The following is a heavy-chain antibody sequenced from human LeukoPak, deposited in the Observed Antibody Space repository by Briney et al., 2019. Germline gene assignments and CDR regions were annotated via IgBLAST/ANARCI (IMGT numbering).Heavy chain of an antibody. D-gene: IGHD3-10*01. CDR2: IYYSGST. Sequence: SETLSLTCTVSGGSISSSSYYWGWIRQPPGKGLEWIGYIYYSGSTNYNPSLKSRVTISVDTSKNQFSLKLSSVTAADTAVYYCASDPYGSGSFPSDYWGQGTLVTVSS. V-gene: IGHV4-61*05. CDR3: ASDPYGSGSFPSDY. J-gene: IGHJ4*02. CDR1: GGSISSSSYY.